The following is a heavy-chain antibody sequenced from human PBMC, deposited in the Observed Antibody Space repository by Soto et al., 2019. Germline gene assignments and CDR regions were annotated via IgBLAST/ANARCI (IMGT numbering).Heavy chain of an antibody. CDR1: GFTFNTYG. Sequence: PGGSLRLSCAASGFTFNTYGMHWVRQAPGRGLEWVAVIWYDGSIKYYADSVKGRFTISRDNSKNTLYLQMNSLRAEDTAVYYCARIDCTGNNCRPYAYYEMDVWGQGTTVTVSS. J-gene: IGHJ6*02. CDR3: ARIDCTGNNCRPYAYYEMDV. CDR2: IWYDGSIK. D-gene: IGHD2-8*02. V-gene: IGHV3-33*01.